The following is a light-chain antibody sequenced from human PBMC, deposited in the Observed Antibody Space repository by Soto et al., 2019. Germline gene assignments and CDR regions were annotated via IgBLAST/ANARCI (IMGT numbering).Light chain of an antibody. V-gene: IGKV3-20*01. CDR3: QQYGSTPIFT. Sequence: EIVLTQSPGPLSLSPGERATLSCRASQSVSSSYFSWYQQKPGQAPRLLIYGASGRATGIPDRFSGSGSGTDFTLTISRLEPEDFAVYYCQQYGSTPIFTFGPGTKVDIK. CDR1: QSVSSSY. CDR2: GAS. J-gene: IGKJ3*01.